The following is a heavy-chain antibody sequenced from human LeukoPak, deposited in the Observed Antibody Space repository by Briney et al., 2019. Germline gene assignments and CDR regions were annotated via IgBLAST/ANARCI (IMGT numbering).Heavy chain of an antibody. V-gene: IGHV4-39*01. D-gene: IGHD3-16*01. CDR2: DYYSGNT. CDR3: ARLLGGNPGNF. CDR1: GDSVTSSSYH. J-gene: IGHJ4*02. Sequence: PSETLSLTCSVSGDSVTSSSYHWGWIRQPPGVGLEGIGTDYYSGNTYYNPSLKSRLTLSIDASKNQVSLKLSAVTATDTAVYYCARLLGGNPGNFWGQGTLVTVSS.